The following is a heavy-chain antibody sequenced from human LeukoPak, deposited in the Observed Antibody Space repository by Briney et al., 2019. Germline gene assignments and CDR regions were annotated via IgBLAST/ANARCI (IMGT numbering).Heavy chain of an antibody. CDR3: ARSGPRVTYQHTFDI. D-gene: IGHD4-23*01. Sequence: GGSLRLSCKASGFSFGDYYMTWIRQAPGEGLEWISNINSNSYTIYYADSVKGRFTISRDNAESSLYLQMDSLRAEDTALYYCARSGPRVTYQHTFDIWGQGTMVTVSS. J-gene: IGHJ3*02. CDR2: INSNSYTI. V-gene: IGHV3-11*04. CDR1: GFSFGDYY.